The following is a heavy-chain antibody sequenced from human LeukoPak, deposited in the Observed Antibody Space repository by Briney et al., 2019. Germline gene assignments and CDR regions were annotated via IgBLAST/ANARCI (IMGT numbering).Heavy chain of an antibody. D-gene: IGHD3-10*01. CDR3: ARLLYGSGSYSNIFDS. CDR2: INHSGST. Sequence: SETLSLTCAVYSGSFSAYYWSWIRQPPGKGLEWIGEINHSGSTSYNPSLKSRVTISVDTSNNQFSLKLGSVTAADTAIYYCARLLYGSGSYSNIFDSWGQGTLVTVSS. V-gene: IGHV4-34*01. J-gene: IGHJ4*02. CDR1: SGSFSAYY.